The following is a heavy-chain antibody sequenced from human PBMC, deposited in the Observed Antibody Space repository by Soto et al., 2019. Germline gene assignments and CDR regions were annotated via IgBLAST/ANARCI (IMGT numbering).Heavy chain of an antibody. Sequence: ASVKVSCKASGYTFTSYYMHWVRQAPGQGLEWMGRINPNSGSTNYAQKFQGWVTMTRDTSISTAYMELSRLRSDDTAVYYCARGLRDYYYMDVWGKGTTVTVSS. CDR1: GYTFTSYY. V-gene: IGHV1-2*04. CDR2: INPNSGST. J-gene: IGHJ6*03. CDR3: ARGLRDYYYMDV.